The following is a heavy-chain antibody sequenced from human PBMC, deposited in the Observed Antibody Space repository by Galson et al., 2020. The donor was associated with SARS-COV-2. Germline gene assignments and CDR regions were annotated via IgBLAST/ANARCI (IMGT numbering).Heavy chain of an antibody. V-gene: IGHV3-30*18. J-gene: IGHJ6*02. Sequence: GESLKISCVVSGFSFNNYGIHWVRQAPGKGLEWVALISYEGSLKYYGDSVKGRFTIARDNSKNTVYLQMNNLRPEDTAVYYCAKEKEILHLHYDAMHVWGQGTTVTVS. CDR3: AKEKEILHLHYDAMHV. CDR1: GFSFNNYG. D-gene: IGHD3-10*01. CDR2: ISYEGSLK.